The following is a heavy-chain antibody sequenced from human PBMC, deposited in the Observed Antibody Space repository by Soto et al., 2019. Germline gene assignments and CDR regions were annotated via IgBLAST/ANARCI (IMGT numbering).Heavy chain of an antibody. CDR1: GGSISSYY. Sequence: QVQLQESGPGLVKPSETLSLTCTVSGGSISSYYWSWIRQPAGKGLEWIGRIYTSGSTNYNPSLKSRVTMSVDTSKNQFSLKLSSVTVADTAVYYCAREGYCSGGSCYIWFDPWGQGTLVTVSS. CDR2: IYTSGST. J-gene: IGHJ5*02. D-gene: IGHD2-15*01. CDR3: AREGYCSGGSCYIWFDP. V-gene: IGHV4-4*07.